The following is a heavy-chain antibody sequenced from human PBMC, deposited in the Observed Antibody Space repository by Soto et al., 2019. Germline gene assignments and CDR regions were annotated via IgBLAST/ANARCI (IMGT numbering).Heavy chain of an antibody. Sequence: AAVKVSCKASGDTFTSYDINWVRQATGQGLEWMGWMNPNSGNTGYAQKFQGRVTMTRNTSISTAYMELSSLRSEDTAVYYCARGGDSYYYYGMDVWGQGTTVTVSS. CDR2: MNPNSGNT. CDR1: GDTFTSYD. D-gene: IGHD4-17*01. V-gene: IGHV1-8*01. CDR3: ARGGDSYYYYGMDV. J-gene: IGHJ6*02.